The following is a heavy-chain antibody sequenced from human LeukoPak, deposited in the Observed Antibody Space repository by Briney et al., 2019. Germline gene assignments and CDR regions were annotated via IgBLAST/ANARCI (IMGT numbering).Heavy chain of an antibody. CDR2: IWYDGSNI. CDR1: GLTLSSFG. J-gene: IGHJ4*02. V-gene: IGHV3-33*03. Sequence: GGSLRLSCAASGLTLSSFGMHWVRQAPGKGLEWVAHIWYDGSNIYYADSVKGRFTISRDNAKNSLYLQMNSLRAEDTAVYYCASSRQRSYYGGVYFDYWGQGTLVTVSS. D-gene: IGHD1-26*01. CDR3: ASSRQRSYYGGVYFDY.